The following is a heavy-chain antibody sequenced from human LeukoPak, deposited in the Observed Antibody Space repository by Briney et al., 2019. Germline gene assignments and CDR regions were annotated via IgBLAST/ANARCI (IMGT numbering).Heavy chain of an antibody. J-gene: IGHJ3*02. CDR1: GFTFSSYS. CDR3: ARAYGSSWQNKIDAFDI. D-gene: IGHD6-13*01. CDR2: ISSSSSYI. Sequence: GGSLRLSCAAPGFTFSSYSMNWVRQAPGKGLEWVSSISSSSSYIYYADSVKGRFTISRDNAKNSLYLQMNSLRAEDTAVYYCARAYGSSWQNKIDAFDIWGQGTMVTVSS. V-gene: IGHV3-21*01.